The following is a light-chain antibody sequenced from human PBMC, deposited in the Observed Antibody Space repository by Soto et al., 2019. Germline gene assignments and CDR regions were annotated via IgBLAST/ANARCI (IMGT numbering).Light chain of an antibody. Sequence: QSALTQPASVSGSPGQSITISCTGTSSDVGSYNLVSWYQQHPGKAPKLMIYEDSKGPSGVSNRFSGSKSGDTASLTISGLHAEDEADYYCCSYAGSSTWVFGGGTKLTVL. CDR1: SSDVGSYNL. CDR3: CSYAGSSTWV. V-gene: IGLV2-23*01. CDR2: EDS. J-gene: IGLJ3*02.